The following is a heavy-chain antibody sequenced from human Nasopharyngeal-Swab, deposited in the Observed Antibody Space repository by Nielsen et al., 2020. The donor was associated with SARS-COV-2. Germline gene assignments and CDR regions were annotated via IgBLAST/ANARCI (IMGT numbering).Heavy chain of an antibody. V-gene: IGHV3-33*01. D-gene: IGHD3-10*01. Sequence: GETLKISCAASGFSFSGSAMHWVRQAPGKGLEWVADIWYNGSEKYYVDSVKGRFTISRDNSKNTLYLQMNSLRAEDSAVYYCARDPPFGGWTLESWGQGTLVTVSS. J-gene: IGHJ4*02. CDR2: IWYNGSEK. CDR1: GFSFSGSA. CDR3: ARDPPFGGWTLES.